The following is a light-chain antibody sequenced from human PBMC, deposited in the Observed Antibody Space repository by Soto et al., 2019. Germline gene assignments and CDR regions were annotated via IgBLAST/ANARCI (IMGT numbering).Light chain of an antibody. CDR3: QQYGSSAPIT. CDR2: GAS. J-gene: IGKJ5*01. CDR1: QSVTKNN. Sequence: EVVMTQSPDTVSVSPGDRATLSCRASQSVTKNNLNWYQQKPGQAPRLLIYGASIRATGIPDRFSGSGSETDSTLTISRLEPEDFALYYCQQYGSSAPITFGQGTRLEIK. V-gene: IGKV3-20*01.